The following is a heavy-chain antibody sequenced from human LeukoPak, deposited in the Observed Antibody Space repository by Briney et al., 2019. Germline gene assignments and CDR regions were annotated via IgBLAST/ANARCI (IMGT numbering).Heavy chain of an antibody. Sequence: GGSLRLSCAASGFTFSSYAMSWVRQAPGKGLEWVSAISGSGGSTYYADSVKGRFTISRDNSKNTLYLQMNSLRAEDTAVYYCATQGITIFGVVISADAFDIWGQGTMVTVSS. CDR3: ATQGITIFGVVISADAFDI. CDR1: GFTFSSYA. D-gene: IGHD3-3*01. CDR2: ISGSGGST. V-gene: IGHV3-23*01. J-gene: IGHJ3*02.